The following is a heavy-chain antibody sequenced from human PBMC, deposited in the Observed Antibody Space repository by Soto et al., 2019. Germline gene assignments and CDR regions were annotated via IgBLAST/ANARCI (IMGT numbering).Heavy chain of an antibody. CDR1: GFTFSSYW. V-gene: IGHV3-7*01. Sequence: EVQLVESVGGLVQPGGSLRLSCVASGFTFSSYWMSWVRQAPGKGLEWVANIKKDGSEKYYVDSVKDRFTISRDNAKNTLYLQMNSLRAAASAVYYCARVYPGSGWPYHYYGMDVWGQGTTVTVSS. CDR3: ARVYPGSGWPYHYYGMDV. D-gene: IGHD6-19*01. CDR2: IKKDGSEK. J-gene: IGHJ6*02.